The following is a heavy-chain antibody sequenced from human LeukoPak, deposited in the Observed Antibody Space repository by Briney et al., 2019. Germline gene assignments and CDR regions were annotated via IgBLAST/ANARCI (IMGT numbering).Heavy chain of an antibody. J-gene: IGHJ4*02. CDR3: ARDEIAAPAFS. V-gene: IGHV3-30*04. Sequence: PGRSLRLSCAASGFTFSSYAMHWVRQAPGKGLEWVAAIWYDGRDNYYADSVKGRFNISGDNIKNTLYLQMNSLRPEDTAVYFCARDEIAAPAFSWGQGTLVTVSS. CDR2: IWYDGRDN. D-gene: IGHD6-25*01. CDR1: GFTFSSYA.